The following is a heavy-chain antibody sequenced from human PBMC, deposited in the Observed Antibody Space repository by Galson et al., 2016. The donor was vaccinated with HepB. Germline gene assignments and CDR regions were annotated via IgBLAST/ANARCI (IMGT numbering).Heavy chain of an antibody. D-gene: IGHD3-22*01. CDR1: GFTFSGYW. CDR2: IKNDGSST. V-gene: IGHV3-74*01. Sequence: SLRLSCAASGFTFSGYWMHWVRQGPGKGLVWVSRIKNDGSSTSYADSVKGRFTISRDNAKNTLYLQMNSLRAEDTAVYYCARDSAHYYGSSDYYVERGFDYWGQGSLVTVSS. CDR3: ARDSAHYYGSSDYYVERGFDY. J-gene: IGHJ4*02.